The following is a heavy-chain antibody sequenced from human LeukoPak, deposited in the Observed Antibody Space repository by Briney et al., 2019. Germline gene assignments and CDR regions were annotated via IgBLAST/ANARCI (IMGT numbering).Heavy chain of an antibody. D-gene: IGHD6-19*01. V-gene: IGHV4-59*01. CDR2: IYYSGST. CDR3: ARDGSGSGWYNDNWFDP. J-gene: IGHJ5*02. CDR1: GGSISSYY. Sequence: NPSETLSLTCTVSGGSISSYYWSWIRQPPGKGLEWIGHIYYSGSTNYNPSLKSRVTISVDTSKNQFSLKLSSVTAADTAVYYCARDGSGSGWYNDNWFDPWGQGTLVTVSS.